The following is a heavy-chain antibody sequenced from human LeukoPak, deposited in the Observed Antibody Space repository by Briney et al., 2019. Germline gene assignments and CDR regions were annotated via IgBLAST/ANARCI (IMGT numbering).Heavy chain of an antibody. Sequence: SETLSLTCTVSGGSISSSSYYWGWIRQPPGKGLEWIGYIYYNGNANYNPSLKSRLTISVDSSKNQFSLKLSSVTAADTAVYFCARELPDYELHTYYFDRWGLGTLVTVSS. CDR3: ARELPDYELHTYYFDR. CDR2: IYYNGNA. J-gene: IGHJ4*02. D-gene: IGHD4-17*01. CDR1: GGSISSSSYY. V-gene: IGHV4-30-4*08.